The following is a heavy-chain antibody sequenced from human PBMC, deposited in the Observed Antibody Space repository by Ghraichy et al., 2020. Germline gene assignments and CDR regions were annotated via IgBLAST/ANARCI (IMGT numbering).Heavy chain of an antibody. Sequence: GGSLRLSCAASGFTFDDYAMHWVRQAPGKGLEWVSGISWNSGSIGYADSVKGRFTISRDNAKNSLYLQMNSLRAEDTALYYCAKEPYTTYSGSYYRAYYFDYWGQGTLVTVSS. CDR1: GFTFDDYA. V-gene: IGHV3-9*01. J-gene: IGHJ4*02. CDR2: ISWNSGSI. CDR3: AKEPYTTYSGSYYRAYYFDY. D-gene: IGHD1-26*01.